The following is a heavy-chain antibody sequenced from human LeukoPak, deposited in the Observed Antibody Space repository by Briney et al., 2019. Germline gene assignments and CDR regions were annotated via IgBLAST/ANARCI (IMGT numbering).Heavy chain of an antibody. V-gene: IGHV3-48*02. CDR1: GFTFSSYS. Sequence: GGSLRLSCAASGFTFSSYSMNWVRQAPGKGLEWVSYISSSSSTIYYADSVKGRFTISRDNAKNSLYLQMNSLRDEDTAVYYCARTTRITMVRGVSPFFDYWGQGTLVTVSS. D-gene: IGHD3-10*01. CDR2: ISSSSSTI. J-gene: IGHJ4*02. CDR3: ARTTRITMVRGVSPFFDY.